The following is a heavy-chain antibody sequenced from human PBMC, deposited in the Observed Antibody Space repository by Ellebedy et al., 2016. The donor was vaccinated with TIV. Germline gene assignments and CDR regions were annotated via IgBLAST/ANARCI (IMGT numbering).Heavy chain of an antibody. Sequence: AASVKVSCKASGYTFTGYYMHWVRQAPGQGLEWMGWINPNSSDTRYAQKFQGRVTLTRDTPISTAYVELRGLTSADTAVYYCTRVHTAWYNDYWGQGTLVTVSS. D-gene: IGHD1-1*01. CDR3: TRVHTAWYNDY. J-gene: IGHJ4*02. CDR2: INPNSSDT. V-gene: IGHV1-2*02. CDR1: GYTFTGYY.